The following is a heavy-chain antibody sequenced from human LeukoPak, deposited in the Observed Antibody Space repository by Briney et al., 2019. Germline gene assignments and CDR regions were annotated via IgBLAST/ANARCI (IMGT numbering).Heavy chain of an antibody. J-gene: IGHJ6*02. CDR1: GYTFTGYY. Sequence: ASVKVSCKASGYTFTGYYMHWVRQAPGQGLEWMGWINPNSGGTNYAQKFQGRVTMTRDTSISTAYMELSRLRSDDTAVYCCAGDQGLGLWGMDVWGQGTTVTVSS. CDR3: AGDQGLGLWGMDV. V-gene: IGHV1-2*02. CDR2: INPNSGGT. D-gene: IGHD6-19*01.